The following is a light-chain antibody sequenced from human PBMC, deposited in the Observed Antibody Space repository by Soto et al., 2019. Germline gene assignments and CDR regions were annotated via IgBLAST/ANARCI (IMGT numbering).Light chain of an antibody. CDR3: QQYGGSPLT. CDR1: QSVSSSY. CDR2: GAS. J-gene: IGKJ4*01. Sequence: EIVLTQSPGTLSLSPGERVTLSCRASQSVSSSYLAWYQQKPGQAPRLLIYGASSRATGIPYRFSGSGSGADFTLTISRLEPEDFAVYYCQQYGGSPLTFGGGTKVEIK. V-gene: IGKV3-20*01.